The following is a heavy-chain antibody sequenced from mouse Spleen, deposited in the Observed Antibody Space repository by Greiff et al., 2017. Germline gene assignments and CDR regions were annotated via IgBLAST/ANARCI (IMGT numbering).Heavy chain of an antibody. D-gene: IGHD1-3*01. CDR1: GFTFSSYA. CDR2: ISSGGSYT. J-gene: IGHJ4*01. CDR3: ARRSGSYAMDY. V-gene: IGHV5-9-1*01. Sequence: EVKLMESGGGLVKPGGSLKLSCAASGFTFSSYAMSWVRQTPEKRLEWVATISSGGSYTYYPDSVKGRFTISRDNAKNTLYLQMSSLRSEDTAMYYCARRSGSYAMDYWGQGTSVTVSS.